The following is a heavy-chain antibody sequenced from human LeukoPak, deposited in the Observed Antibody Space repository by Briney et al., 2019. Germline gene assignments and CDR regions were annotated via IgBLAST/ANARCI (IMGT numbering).Heavy chain of an antibody. CDR2: INHSGST. V-gene: IGHV4-34*01. CDR3: QSRFLEWLLDY. CDR1: GGSFSGYY. Sequence: SETLSLTCAVYGGSFSGYYWSWIRQPPGKGLEWIGEINHSGSTNYNPSLKSRVSISVDTSKNQFSLKLSSVTAADTAVYYCQSRFLEWLLDYWGQGTLVTVSS. D-gene: IGHD3-3*01. J-gene: IGHJ4*02.